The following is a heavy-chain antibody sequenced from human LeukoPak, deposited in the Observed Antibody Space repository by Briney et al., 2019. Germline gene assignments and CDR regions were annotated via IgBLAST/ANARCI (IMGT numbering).Heavy chain of an antibody. D-gene: IGHD1-26*01. Sequence: ASVKVSCKASGYTFTSYGISWVRQAPGQGLEWVGWISANNGDTDYAQKIQARVTMTTDTSTSTAYMELRSLRSDDTAVYYCARESHVSREDSWGQGTLVTVSS. CDR3: ARESHVSREDS. CDR2: ISANNGDT. J-gene: IGHJ4*02. V-gene: IGHV1-18*01. CDR1: GYTFTSYG.